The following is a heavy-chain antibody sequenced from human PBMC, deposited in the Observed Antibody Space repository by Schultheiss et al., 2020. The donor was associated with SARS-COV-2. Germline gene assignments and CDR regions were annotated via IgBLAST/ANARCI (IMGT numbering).Heavy chain of an antibody. CDR1: GYTFTSYG. CDR3: ARDSLYYYGSGSYSDYYYGMDV. Sequence: GESLKISCKASGYTFTSYGISWVRQAPGQGLEWMGWISAYNGNTNYAQKLQGRVTMTTDTSTSTAYMELRSLRSDDTAVYYCARDSLYYYGSGSYSDYYYGMDVWGQGTTVTVSS. D-gene: IGHD3-10*01. CDR2: ISAYNGNT. J-gene: IGHJ6*02. V-gene: IGHV1-18*04.